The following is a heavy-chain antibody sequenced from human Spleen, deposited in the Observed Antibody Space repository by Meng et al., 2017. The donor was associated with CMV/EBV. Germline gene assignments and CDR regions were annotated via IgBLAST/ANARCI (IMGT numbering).Heavy chain of an antibody. D-gene: IGHD7-27*01. CDR3: VRGGRTGYYYGLDV. J-gene: IGHJ6*02. V-gene: IGHV3-69-1*01. Sequence: GESLKISCAASGFTVSSNYMSWVRQAPGKGLEWVSCINSSYHIFYADSVKGRFTISRDNARKALYLQMNSLGVEDTAVYYCVRGGRTGYYYGLDVWGQGTTVTVSS. CDR2: INSSYHI. CDR1: GFTVSSNY.